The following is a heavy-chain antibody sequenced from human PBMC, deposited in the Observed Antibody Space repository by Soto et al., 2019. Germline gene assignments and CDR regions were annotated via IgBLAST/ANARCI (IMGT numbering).Heavy chain of an antibody. CDR3: AKSRDTAMVRIAVADY. CDR2: ISGSGGST. J-gene: IGHJ4*02. CDR1: GFTFSSYA. V-gene: IGHV3-23*01. D-gene: IGHD5-18*01. Sequence: GGSLRLSCAASGFTFSSYAMSWVRQAPGKGLEWVSAISGSGGSTYYADSVKGRFTISRDNSKNTLYLQMNSLRAEDTAVYYCAKSRDTAMVRIAVADYWGQGTLVTVSS.